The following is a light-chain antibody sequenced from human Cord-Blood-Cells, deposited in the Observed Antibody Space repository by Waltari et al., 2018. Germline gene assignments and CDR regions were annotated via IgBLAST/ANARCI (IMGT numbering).Light chain of an antibody. CDR2: WAS. CDR1: QSVLYSSNNKNY. V-gene: IGKV4-1*01. Sequence: DIVMTQSPDSLAVSLGERATINCKSSQSVLYSSNNKNYLAWYQQKPGQPPKLLIYWASTRGSGVPDRVSGSGSGTECTLTISSLQAEDVAVYYCQQYYSTPFTFGPGTKVDIK. J-gene: IGKJ3*01. CDR3: QQYYSTPFT.